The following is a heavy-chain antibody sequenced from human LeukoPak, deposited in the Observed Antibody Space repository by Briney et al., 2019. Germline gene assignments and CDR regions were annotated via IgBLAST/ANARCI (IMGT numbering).Heavy chain of an antibody. CDR3: ARDRPYSGSHGGDY. V-gene: IGHV3-30*03. CDR1: GFTFSSYG. CDR2: ISYDGSNK. J-gene: IGHJ4*02. D-gene: IGHD1-26*01. Sequence: SGGSLRLSCAASGFTFSSYGMHWVRQAPGKGLEWVAVISYDGSNKYYADSVKGRFTISRDNSKNTLYLQMNSLRAEDTAVYYCARDRPYSGSHGGDYWGQGTLVTVSS.